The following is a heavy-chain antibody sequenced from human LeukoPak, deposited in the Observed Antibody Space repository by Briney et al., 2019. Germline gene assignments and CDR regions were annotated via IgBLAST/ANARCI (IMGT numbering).Heavy chain of an antibody. D-gene: IGHD5-18*01. V-gene: IGHV1-2*02. CDR3: ARVVGQGTAMPSRDFFDY. J-gene: IGHJ4*02. CDR2: IDPNTGQT. Sequence: ASVKVSCKPSGYTFTAYCIHWVRQAPGQGLEWMGWIDPNTGQTDSAQKFQGRVTVTRDTSINTAYMDLSSLRSDDTAVYYCARVVGQGTAMPSRDFFDYWGQGTLVTVSS. CDR1: GYTFTAYC.